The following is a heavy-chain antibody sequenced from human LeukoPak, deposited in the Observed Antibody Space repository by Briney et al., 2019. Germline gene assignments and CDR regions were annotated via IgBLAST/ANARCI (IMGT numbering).Heavy chain of an antibody. J-gene: IGHJ4*02. CDR1: GYTFISHD. CDR2: MDPNSGNT. D-gene: IGHD1-26*01. CDR3: ARVQGSDTSGSFDH. Sequence: GASVKVSCKTSGYTFISHDINWVRQATGQGLEWMGWMDPNSGNTGYAQRFQGRVTLTRSTSISEAYMELTSLKFEDTAVYYCARVQGSDTSGSFDHWGQGTLVTVSS. V-gene: IGHV1-8*01.